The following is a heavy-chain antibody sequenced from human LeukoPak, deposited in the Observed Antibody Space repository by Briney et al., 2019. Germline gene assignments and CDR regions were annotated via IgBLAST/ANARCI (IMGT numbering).Heavy chain of an antibody. CDR2: ISSSSSYI. V-gene: IGHV3-21*01. D-gene: IGHD1-26*01. Sequence: GGALRTSFSGSWFTFRSYRIKWVRQAPGEGVGWVSSISSSSSYIYYADSVKGRFTISRDNAKNSLYLQMNSLRAEDTAVYYCARRVGALGFDYWGQGTLVTVSS. J-gene: IGHJ4*02. CDR3: ARRVGALGFDY. CDR1: WFTFRSYR.